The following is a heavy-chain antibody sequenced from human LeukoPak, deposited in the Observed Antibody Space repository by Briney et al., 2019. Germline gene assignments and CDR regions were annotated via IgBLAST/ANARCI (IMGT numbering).Heavy chain of an antibody. V-gene: IGHV5-51*01. CDR1: GYSFTSYW. J-gene: IGHJ4*02. Sequence: GESLKISCNGSGYSFTSYWIGWVRQMPGKGMEWMGIIYPGDSDTRYSPSFQGQVTISADKSISTAYLQWSSLKASDTAMYYCAGTYYYDSSGSYYFDYWGQGTLVTVSS. CDR2: IYPGDSDT. CDR3: AGTYYYDSSGSYYFDY. D-gene: IGHD3-22*01.